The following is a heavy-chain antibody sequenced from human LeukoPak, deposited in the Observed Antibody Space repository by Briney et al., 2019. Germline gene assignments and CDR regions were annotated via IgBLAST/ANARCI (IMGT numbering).Heavy chain of an antibody. CDR3: SKAYLPGFCDVNGWEEY. Sequence: PGGSLRLSCEASGFTFINYGMTWVRQAPGKGPEWVSTITVSGDETSVADSVKGRFTISRDNSKNTLYLQMSSLRVEDTAVYYCSKAYLPGFCDVNGWEEYWGQGTLVTVSS. CDR2: ITVSGDET. CDR1: GFTFINYG. V-gene: IGHV3-23*01. D-gene: IGHD1-26*01. J-gene: IGHJ4*02.